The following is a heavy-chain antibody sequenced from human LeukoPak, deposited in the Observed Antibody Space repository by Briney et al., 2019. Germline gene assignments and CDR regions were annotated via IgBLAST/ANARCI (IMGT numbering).Heavy chain of an antibody. D-gene: IGHD7-27*01. CDR3: ARGFNTGTKGIFDY. CDR1: GYTFTSYA. Sequence: ASVKVSCKASGYTFTSYAMNWVQQAPGQGLEWMGWINTNTGNPTYAQGFTGRFVFSLDTSVSTAYLQISSLKAEDTAVYYCARGFNTGTKGIFDYWGQGTLVTVSS. V-gene: IGHV7-4-1*02. J-gene: IGHJ4*02. CDR2: INTNTGNP.